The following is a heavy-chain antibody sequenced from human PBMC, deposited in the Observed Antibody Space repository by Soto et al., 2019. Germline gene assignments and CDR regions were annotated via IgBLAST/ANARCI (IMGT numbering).Heavy chain of an antibody. CDR1: GSRFSNYV. D-gene: IGHD2-2*02. CDR3: AREGRGKKAGYNGLVSLGY. J-gene: IGHJ1*01. V-gene: IGHV1-69*06. CDR2: IIPIFNST. Sequence: QVQLVQSGAEVKTPGSSLKFSCQVSGSRFSNYVISWVRQAPGHGLEWLGRIIPIFNSTKYAQSFQGRVTITADKSTSTASLELSSLRSDDTAVYYCAREGRGKKAGYNGLVSLGYWGQGTLVTVAS.